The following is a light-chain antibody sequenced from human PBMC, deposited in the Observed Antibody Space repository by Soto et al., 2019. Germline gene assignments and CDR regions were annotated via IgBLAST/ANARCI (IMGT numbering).Light chain of an antibody. Sequence: QSALTQPASVSGSRGQSITISCTGTSSDVGGYNYVSWYQQHPGKAPKLMLYEVSNRPSGVSNRFSGSKSGNTASLTISGLQAEDEADYYCSSYTSSSTYVFGTGTKLTVL. J-gene: IGLJ1*01. V-gene: IGLV2-14*01. CDR2: EVS. CDR1: SSDVGGYNY. CDR3: SSYTSSSTYV.